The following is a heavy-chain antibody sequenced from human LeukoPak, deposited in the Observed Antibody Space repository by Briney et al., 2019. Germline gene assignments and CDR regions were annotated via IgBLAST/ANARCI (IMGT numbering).Heavy chain of an antibody. Sequence: SETLSLTCTVSGGSISSYYWSWIRQPPGKGLEWIGYIYYSGSTNYNPSLKSRVTISVDTSKNQFSLKLSSVTAADTAVYYCARGSGSYPRVDYWGQGTLVTVSS. CDR2: IYYSGST. J-gene: IGHJ4*02. CDR3: ARGSGSYPRVDY. CDR1: GGSISSYY. D-gene: IGHD1-26*01. V-gene: IGHV4-59*01.